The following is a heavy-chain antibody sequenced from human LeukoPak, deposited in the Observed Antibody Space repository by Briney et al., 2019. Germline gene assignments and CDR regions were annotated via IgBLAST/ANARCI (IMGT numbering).Heavy chain of an antibody. CDR3: ARDRARGKYYFDY. Sequence: PGGSLRLSCAASGFTVSSNYMSWVRQAPGKGLEWVSVIYRGGSTYYADSVKGRFTISRDNSKNTLYLQMNSLRAEDTAVYYCARDRARGKYYFDYWGQGTLVTVPS. CDR1: GFTVSSNY. V-gene: IGHV3-53*01. CDR2: IYRGGST. J-gene: IGHJ4*02.